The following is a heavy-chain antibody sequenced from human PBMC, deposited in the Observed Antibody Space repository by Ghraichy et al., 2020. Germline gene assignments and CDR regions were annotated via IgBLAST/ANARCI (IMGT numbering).Heavy chain of an antibody. CDR3: ATDDGLYGDRVGY. CDR1: GFTVTNTW. CDR2: IIAKTDGGTT. J-gene: IGHJ4*02. Sequence: GGSLRLSCAASGFTVTNTWMSWVRQAPGKGLEWVGRIIAKTDGGTTNYAAPVRGRFTISRDDSKNTLYLQMTSLKTEDTALYYCATDDGLYGDRVGYWGQGTLVTVSS. V-gene: IGHV3-15*01. D-gene: IGHD4-17*01.